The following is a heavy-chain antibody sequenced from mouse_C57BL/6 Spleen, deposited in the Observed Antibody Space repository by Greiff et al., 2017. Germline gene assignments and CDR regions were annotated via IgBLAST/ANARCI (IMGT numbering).Heavy chain of an antibody. CDR2: IHPNSGST. V-gene: IGHV1-64*01. J-gene: IGHJ3*01. Sequence: QVQLQQPGAELVKPGASVKLSCKASGYTFTSYWMHWVKQRPGQGLEWIGMIHPNSGSTNYNEKFKSKATLTVDKSSSTAYMQLSSLTSEDSAVYYCASIYYDYDKFADWGQGTLVTVSA. D-gene: IGHD2-4*01. CDR1: GYTFTSYW. CDR3: ASIYYDYDKFAD.